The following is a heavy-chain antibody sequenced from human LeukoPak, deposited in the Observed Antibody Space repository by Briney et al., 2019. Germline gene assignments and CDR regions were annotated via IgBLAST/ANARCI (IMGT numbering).Heavy chain of an antibody. J-gene: IGHJ4*02. D-gene: IGHD1-1*01. CDR2: IIPNTGNT. CDR1: NDTFTSHD. Sequence: ASVKVSCKASNDTFTSHDISWVRQAPGQGLEWMGWIIPNTGNTKYAQKFQGRVTMTANAPTSIVYMELRSLRSDDTAVYYCAREGRTWVPFDYWGQGTLVTVSS. V-gene: IGHV1-18*01. CDR3: AREGRTWVPFDY.